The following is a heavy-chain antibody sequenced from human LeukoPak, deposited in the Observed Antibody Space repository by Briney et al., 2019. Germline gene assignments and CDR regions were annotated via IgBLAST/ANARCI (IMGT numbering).Heavy chain of an antibody. CDR1: GFTFSSYE. CDR2: ISSSGSTI. CDR3: AKSPYSSGWPPFDY. D-gene: IGHD6-19*01. Sequence: GGSLRLSCAASGFTFSSYEMNWVRQAPGKGLEWVSYISSSGSTIYYADSVKGRFTISRDNAKNSLYLQMNSLRAEDTAVYYCAKSPYSSGWPPFDYWGQGTLVTVSS. J-gene: IGHJ4*02. V-gene: IGHV3-48*03.